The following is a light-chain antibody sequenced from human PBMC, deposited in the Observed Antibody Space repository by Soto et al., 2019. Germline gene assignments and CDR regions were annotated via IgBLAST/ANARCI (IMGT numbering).Light chain of an antibody. V-gene: IGKV1-9*01. Sequence: PLTQSPSSLSASVGDRVTITCRASQGINSYLAWYQQKPGKAPKLLIYAASTLQSGVPSSFSGSGSVTDFTLSVSSLQPEDFATYYCQQLNSYPITFGQGTRLEIK. CDR3: QQLNSYPIT. CDR1: QGINSY. CDR2: AAS. J-gene: IGKJ5*01.